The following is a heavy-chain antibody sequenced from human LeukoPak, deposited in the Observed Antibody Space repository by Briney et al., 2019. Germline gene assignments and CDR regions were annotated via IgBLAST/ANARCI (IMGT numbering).Heavy chain of an antibody. J-gene: IGHJ4*02. CDR1: GFTFTNSD. CDR3: ASRAAAGTRVDY. V-gene: IGHV3-23*01. D-gene: IGHD6-13*01. CDR2: IGNSGRDT. Sequence: PGGSLRLSCAASGFTFTNSDMIWVRQAPGKGLEWVSVIGNSGRDTYYSDSVRGRFTISRDNSENTLSLQMNSLRVEDTAVYYCASRAAAGTRVDYWGQGTLVTVSS.